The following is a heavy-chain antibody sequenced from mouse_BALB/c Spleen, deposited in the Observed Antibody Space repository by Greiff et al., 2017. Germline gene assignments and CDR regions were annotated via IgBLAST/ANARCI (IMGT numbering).Heavy chain of an antibody. J-gene: IGHJ2*01. V-gene: IGHV1-5*01. CDR2: IYPGHSDT. CDR3: TRANYDGSSPYYFDY. D-gene: IGHD1-1*01. Sequence: VQLKESGTVLARPGASVKMSCKASVSTFTSYWMHWVNQWLGQGLEWIGAIYPGHSDTSYNQKFKGKAKLPAVTSTSTAYMELSSLTNEDSAVDYCTRANYDGSSPYYFDYWGQGTTLTVSA. CDR1: VSTFTSYW.